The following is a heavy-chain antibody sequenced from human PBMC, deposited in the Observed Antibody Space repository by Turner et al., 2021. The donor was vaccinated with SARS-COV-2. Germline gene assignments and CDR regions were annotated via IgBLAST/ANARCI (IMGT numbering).Heavy chain of an antibody. J-gene: IGHJ4*02. CDR3: AKDRVGGPIIVVPAATLDY. V-gene: IGHV3-23*01. Sequence: EVQLLESGGGLVQPGGSLRLSCAASRFTFSSYAMSWVRQAPGKGLEWVSAISGSGGITYYADSVKGRFTISRDNSKNTLYLQMNSLRTEDTAVYYCAKDRVGGPIIVVPAATLDYWGQGTLVTVSS. CDR2: ISGSGGIT. D-gene: IGHD2-2*01. CDR1: RFTFSSYA.